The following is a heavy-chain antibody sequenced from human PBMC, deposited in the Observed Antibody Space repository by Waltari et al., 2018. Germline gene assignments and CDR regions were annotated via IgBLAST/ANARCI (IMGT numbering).Heavy chain of an antibody. J-gene: IGHJ4*02. CDR1: GFTLGDYA. V-gene: IGHV3-49*03. CDR2: IRSKVDGGTA. CDR3: ARGHSAWSSSVDY. Sequence: EVQLVESGGGLVQPGRSLRLSCTGSGFTLGDYAMSWFRQAPGKGVVGVGLIRSKVDGGTAEYAASVKGRVTISRDDSKTFAYLQMDRLRTYDTAVYYCARGHSAWSSSVDYWGQGTLVTVSS. D-gene: IGHD6-19*01.